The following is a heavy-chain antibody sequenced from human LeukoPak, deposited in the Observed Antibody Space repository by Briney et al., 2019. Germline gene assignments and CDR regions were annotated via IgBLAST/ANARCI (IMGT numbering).Heavy chain of an antibody. Sequence: GGSLRLSCAASGFTFSSYWMSWVRQAPGKGLEWVANIKQDGSEKYYVDSVKGRFTISRDNAKNSLYLQMNSLRAEDTAVYYCARVSLVLGLPFGEFDYWGQGTLVTVSS. V-gene: IGHV3-7*01. J-gene: IGHJ4*02. CDR2: IKQDGSEK. CDR1: GFTFSSYW. CDR3: ARVSLVLGLPFGEFDY. D-gene: IGHD3-10*01.